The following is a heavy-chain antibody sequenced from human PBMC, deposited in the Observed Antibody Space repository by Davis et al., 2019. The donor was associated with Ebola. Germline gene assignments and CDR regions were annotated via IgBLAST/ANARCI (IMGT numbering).Heavy chain of an antibody. J-gene: IGHJ4*02. Sequence: SLKISCADSVITFSSYAMTWVRQAPGKGLEWVSGISWNSGSIGYADSVKGRFTISRDNAKNSLYLQMNSLRDDDSAIYYCARSPEGLDDSSGYYGHWGQGTLVTVSS. CDR3: ARSPEGLDDSSGYYGH. CDR2: ISWNSGSI. V-gene: IGHV3-9*01. D-gene: IGHD3-22*01. CDR1: VITFSSYA.